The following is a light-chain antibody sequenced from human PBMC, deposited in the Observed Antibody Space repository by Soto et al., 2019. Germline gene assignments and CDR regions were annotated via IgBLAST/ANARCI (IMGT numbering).Light chain of an antibody. V-gene: IGKV3-11*01. J-gene: IGKJ1*01. CDR3: HQRRSWPRT. CDR1: QYINTR. CDR2: QTS. Sequence: EIVLTQSPATLSSFPGDRVTLSCRASQYINTRLAWYQHRPGQAPRLLIYQTSIWAAGIPARFSASGSGTDFTITISDVQPEDFALYYCHQRRSWPRTFGQGTKVDI.